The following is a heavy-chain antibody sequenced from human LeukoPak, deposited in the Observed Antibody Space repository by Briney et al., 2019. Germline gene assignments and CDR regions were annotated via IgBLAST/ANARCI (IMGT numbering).Heavy chain of an antibody. V-gene: IGHV3-23*01. J-gene: IGHJ4*02. Sequence: GGSLRLSCAASGFTFSSYAMSWVRQAPGKGLEWVSAISGSGGSTYYADSVKGRFTISRDNSKNTLYLQMNSLRAEDTAVYYCAKALVSRYYYDSSGYYPFDYWGQGTLVTVSS. CDR1: GFTFSSYA. D-gene: IGHD3-22*01. CDR3: AKALVSRYYYDSSGYYPFDY. CDR2: ISGSGGST.